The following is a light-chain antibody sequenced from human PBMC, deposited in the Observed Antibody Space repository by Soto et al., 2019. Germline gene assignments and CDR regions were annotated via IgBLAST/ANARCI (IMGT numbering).Light chain of an antibody. CDR2: LNSDGSH. V-gene: IGLV4-69*01. CDR1: SGHSSYA. J-gene: IGLJ3*02. Sequence: QLVLTQSPSASASLGASVKFTCTLSSGHSSYAIAWHQQQPEKGPRYLMKLNSDGSHNKGDGIPDRFSGSSSGAERYLTISSLQSEDEADYYCQTWGPGFRVFGGGTQLTVL. CDR3: QTWGPGFRV.